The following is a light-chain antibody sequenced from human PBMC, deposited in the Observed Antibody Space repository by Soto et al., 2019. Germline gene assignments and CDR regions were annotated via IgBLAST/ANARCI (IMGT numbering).Light chain of an antibody. J-gene: IGKJ5*01. CDR1: QSVSSD. Sequence: EIVFTQSPATLSLSPGERATLSCRASQSVSSDLAWYQQKPGQATRLLIYDASNRATGIPARFSGSGSGTEFTLTISSLEAEDFAFYYCQQRSNWPPITFGQGTRLEIK. CDR3: QQRSNWPPIT. V-gene: IGKV3-11*01. CDR2: DAS.